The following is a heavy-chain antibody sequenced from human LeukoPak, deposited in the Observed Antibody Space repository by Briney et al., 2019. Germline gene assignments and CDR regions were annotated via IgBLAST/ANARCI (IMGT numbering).Heavy chain of an antibody. V-gene: IGHV1-24*01. CDR3: ATLDSYYDNSGRPLIPD. J-gene: IGHJ4*02. D-gene: IGHD3-22*01. Sequence: ASLKVSCNISGYTLTDFSMHWVRQAPGKALEWVGGFNREDAGPIYAPHFRGRVTVTEDTSTDTAYMELSSLRSEDTAIYFCATLDSYYDNSGRPLIPDWGQGTPVTVSS. CDR2: FNREDAGP. CDR1: GYTLTDFS.